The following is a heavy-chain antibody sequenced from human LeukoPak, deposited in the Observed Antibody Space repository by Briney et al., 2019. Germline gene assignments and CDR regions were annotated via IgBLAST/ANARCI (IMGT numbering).Heavy chain of an antibody. CDR2: IKQDGSEK. CDR3: ARRGGDIVVVPAAIVYYYYYMDV. J-gene: IGHJ6*03. D-gene: IGHD2-2*01. Sequence: PGGSLRLSCAASGFTFSSYWMSWVRQAPGKGLEWVANIKQDGSEKYYVDSVKGRFTISRDNAKNSLYLQMNSLRAEDTAVYYCARRGGDIVVVPAAIVYYYYYMDVWGKGTTDTVSS. V-gene: IGHV3-7*01. CDR1: GFTFSSYW.